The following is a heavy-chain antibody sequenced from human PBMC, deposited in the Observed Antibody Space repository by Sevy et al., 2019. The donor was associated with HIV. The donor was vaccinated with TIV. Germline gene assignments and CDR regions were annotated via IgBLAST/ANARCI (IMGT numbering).Heavy chain of an antibody. CDR1: GFTVTNNY. J-gene: IGHJ6*02. Sequence: GGSLRLSCAASGFTVTNNYISWVRQAPGKGLDWVALSYSDDSRYFADSVRVRFTISSASLKNTLYLQMNSVRAEDMAVYYCARLHPHIAAARAMDVWGQGTTVTVSS. CDR3: ARLHPHIAAARAMDV. CDR2: SYSDDSR. D-gene: IGHD6-13*01. V-gene: IGHV3-53*01.